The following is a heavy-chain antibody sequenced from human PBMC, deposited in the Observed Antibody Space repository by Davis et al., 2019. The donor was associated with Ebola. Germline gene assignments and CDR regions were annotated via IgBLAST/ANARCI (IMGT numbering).Heavy chain of an antibody. CDR1: GFTFKIYA. D-gene: IGHD3-9*01. Sequence: GESLKISCAASGFTFKIYAMNWVRQAPGKGLEWVSTLNYNGDDTYYAGSVKGRFTISRDNAKNSLYLQMNSLRDEDTALYHCARVNAVTGYSRFDPWGQGTLVTVSS. CDR3: ARVNAVTGYSRFDP. V-gene: IGHV3-20*01. J-gene: IGHJ5*02. CDR2: LNYNGDDT.